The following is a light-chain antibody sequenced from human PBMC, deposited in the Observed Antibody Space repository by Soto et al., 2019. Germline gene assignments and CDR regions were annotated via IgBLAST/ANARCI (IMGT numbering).Light chain of an antibody. J-gene: IGKJ4*01. CDR1: QSVGSY. CDR3: QQRSTWPLT. CDR2: DAF. V-gene: IGKV3-11*01. Sequence: EIVLTQSPATLSLSPGERATLSCRASQSVGSYLAWYQQKAGQAPRLLIYDAFSRATGIPARFSGSGSGTDFTLTISSLEPEDFAVSYCQQRSTWPLTFGGGTKVEIK.